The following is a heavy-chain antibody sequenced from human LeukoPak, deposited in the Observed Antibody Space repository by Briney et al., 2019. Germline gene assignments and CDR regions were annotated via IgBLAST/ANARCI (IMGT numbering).Heavy chain of an antibody. D-gene: IGHD3-9*01. CDR3: VRPYYDILTGYRRGFDH. CDR2: IHNNGSIT. CDR1: GFTFSSYW. Sequence: PGGSLRLSCATSGFTFSSYWMHWVRQAPGKGLVWVSRIHNNGSITSYADSVKGRFTISRDNAKNTLYLQMNSLRAEDTAVYYCVRPYYDILTGYRRGFDHWGQGTLVTVSS. J-gene: IGHJ4*02. V-gene: IGHV3-74*01.